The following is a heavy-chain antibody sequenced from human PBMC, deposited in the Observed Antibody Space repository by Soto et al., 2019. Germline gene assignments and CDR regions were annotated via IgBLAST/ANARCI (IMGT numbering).Heavy chain of an antibody. V-gene: IGHV5-51*01. CDR1: GYSFTGYW. J-gene: IGHJ4*02. Sequence: SGESLKISCRVSGYSFTGYWIGWVRQMPGKGLEWMGIIYPGDSDTRYSPSFQGQVTISADKSVTTAYLQWSRLKPSDTAMYYCARHVKNCDSSGCFQGPMDSWGQGTLVTVSS. D-gene: IGHD3-22*01. CDR3: ARHVKNCDSSGCFQGPMDS. CDR2: IYPGDSDT.